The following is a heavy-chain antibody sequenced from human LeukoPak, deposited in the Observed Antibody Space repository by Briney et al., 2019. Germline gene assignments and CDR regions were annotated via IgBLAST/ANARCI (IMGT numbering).Heavy chain of an antibody. CDR2: IYTSGST. CDR3: ARDPTYYDFWSGYYYYGMDV. J-gene: IGHJ6*02. V-gene: IGHV4-4*07. CDR1: GGSISSYY. D-gene: IGHD3-3*01. Sequence: SETPSLTCTVSGGSISSYYWSWIRQPAGKGLEWIGRIYTSGSTNYNPSLKSRVTMSVDTSKNQFSLKLSSVTAADTAVYYCARDPTYYDFWSGYYYYGMDVWGQGTTVTVSS.